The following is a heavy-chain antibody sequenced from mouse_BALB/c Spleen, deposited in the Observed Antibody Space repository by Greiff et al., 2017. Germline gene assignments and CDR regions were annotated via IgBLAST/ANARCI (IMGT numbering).Heavy chain of an antibody. D-gene: IGHD1-2*01. CDR3: ARGFITTATNYFDY. CDR1: GYAFTNYL. V-gene: IGHV1-54*01. Sequence: QVQLQQSGAELVRPGTSVKVSCKASGYAFTNYLIEWVKQRPGQGLEWIGVINPGSGGTNYNEKFKGKATLTADKSSSTAYMQLSSLTSDDSAVYFCARGFITTATNYFDYWGQGTTLTVSS. J-gene: IGHJ2*01. CDR2: INPGSGGT.